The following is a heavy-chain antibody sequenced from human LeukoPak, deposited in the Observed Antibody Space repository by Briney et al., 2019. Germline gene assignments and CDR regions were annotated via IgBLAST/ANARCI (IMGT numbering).Heavy chain of an antibody. Sequence: GGSLRLSCAASGFTFSSFAMTWVRQAPGKGQEWVSGFDGNGPNTYYADSVKGRWTIPRDNSRNTLYLEMNSLRPEDTAIYYCAKPRTTGLGWAQFDYWGQGSLVTVSS. CDR2: FDGNGPNT. CDR1: GFTFSSFA. D-gene: IGHD2-8*02. CDR3: AKPRTTGLGWAQFDY. J-gene: IGHJ4*02. V-gene: IGHV3-23*01.